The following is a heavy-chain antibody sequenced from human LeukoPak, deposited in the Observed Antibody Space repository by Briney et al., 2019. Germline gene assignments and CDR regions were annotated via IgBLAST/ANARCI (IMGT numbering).Heavy chain of an antibody. J-gene: IGHJ4*02. CDR3: ARVSGYRYGGNDY. CDR2: INHSGST. V-gene: IGHV4-34*01. D-gene: IGHD5-18*01. CDR1: AGSFTVDY. Sequence: PETLSPACAVYAGSFTVDYWNWVRPPPGRGRGWIGEINHSGSTYYNPSPRSRVTISVDTSKNQFSLTLNPETAAHAAVYYCARVSGYRYGGNDYWGQGTLVTVSS.